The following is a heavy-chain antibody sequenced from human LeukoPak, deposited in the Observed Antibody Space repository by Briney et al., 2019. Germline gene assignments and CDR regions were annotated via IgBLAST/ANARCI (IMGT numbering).Heavy chain of an antibody. J-gene: IGHJ4*02. CDR2: VIPNSGGT. V-gene: IGHV1-2*02. Sequence: GASVKVSCKASEYTFTDYYIHWVRQAPGQGLEWMGWVIPNSGGTNYAQNFQGRVTMTRDTSISTAYMELSRLRSDDTAVYYCTRGVVVTGTDYWGQGTLVTVSS. D-gene: IGHD2-2*01. CDR3: TRGVVVTGTDY. CDR1: EYTFTDYY.